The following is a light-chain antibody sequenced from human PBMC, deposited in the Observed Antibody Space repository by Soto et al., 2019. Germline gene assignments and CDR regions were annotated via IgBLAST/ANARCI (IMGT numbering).Light chain of an antibody. CDR1: QSVSSS. J-gene: IGKJ2*01. CDR3: QNRTNWEYT. Sequence: EIVLTQSPATLSLSPGERATLSCRASQSVSSSLAWYQQKPGQAPRLLIYGASKRAPGIPVRFSASGSGTDFTLTISSLEPEDFAVYSCQNRTNWEYTFGQGTKLEIK. CDR2: GAS. V-gene: IGKV3-11*01.